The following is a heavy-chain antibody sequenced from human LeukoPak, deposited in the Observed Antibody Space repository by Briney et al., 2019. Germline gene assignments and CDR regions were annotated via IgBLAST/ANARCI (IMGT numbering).Heavy chain of an antibody. CDR2: IYPGDSDT. Sequence: GESLKISCKGSGYSFTSYWIGWVRQVPGKGLEWMGIIYPGDSDTRYSPSFQGQVTISADKSISTAYLQWSSLKASDTAMYYCARLGELYQTTDIVVVPADAFDIWGQGTMVTVSS. V-gene: IGHV5-51*01. J-gene: IGHJ3*02. CDR3: ARLGELYQTTDIVVVPADAFDI. D-gene: IGHD2-2*01. CDR1: GYSFTSYW.